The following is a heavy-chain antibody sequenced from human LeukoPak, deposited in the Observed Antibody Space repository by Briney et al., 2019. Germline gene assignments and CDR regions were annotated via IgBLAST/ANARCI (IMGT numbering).Heavy chain of an antibody. V-gene: IGHV3-13*01. CDR2: IGTAGDT. Sequence: GGSLRLSCAASGFTFSMYDMHWVRQATGKGLEWVSAIGTAGDTYYPGSVKGRFTISRENAKNSLYLQMNSLRAGDTAVYYCARALDYGDYRALYYYYGMDVWGQGTTVTVSS. CDR1: GFTFSMYD. J-gene: IGHJ6*02. CDR3: ARALDYGDYRALYYYYGMDV. D-gene: IGHD4-17*01.